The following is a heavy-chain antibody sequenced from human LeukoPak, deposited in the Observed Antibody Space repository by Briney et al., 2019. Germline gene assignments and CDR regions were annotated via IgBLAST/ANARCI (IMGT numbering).Heavy chain of an antibody. V-gene: IGHV1-2*02. D-gene: IGHD1-26*01. J-gene: IGHJ5*02. CDR1: GYTFTAYY. CDR2: INPNSGDT. Sequence: ASVKVSCKASGYTFTAYYMHWVRQAPGQGPEWMGWINPNSGDTNYAQKFQGRVTMTRDTSISTAYMEMSRLRSDDTAVYYCARGSGNYWFDPWGQGTLVTVSS. CDR3: ARGSGNYWFDP.